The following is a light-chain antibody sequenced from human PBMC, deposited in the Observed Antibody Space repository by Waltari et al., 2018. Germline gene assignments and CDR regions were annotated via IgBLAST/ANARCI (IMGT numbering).Light chain of an antibody. CDR1: QSVLYSSNNKNY. J-gene: IGKJ2*01. CDR2: WAS. V-gene: IGKV4-1*01. CDR3: QQYYNPPYS. Sequence: DIVMTQSPDSLAVSLGERATFNCKSSQSVLYSSNNKNYLAWYQQKPGQPPKLLVYWASTRESGVPDRFSGSGSETDFTLTISSLQAEDVAVYYCQQYYNPPYSFGRGTNLEI.